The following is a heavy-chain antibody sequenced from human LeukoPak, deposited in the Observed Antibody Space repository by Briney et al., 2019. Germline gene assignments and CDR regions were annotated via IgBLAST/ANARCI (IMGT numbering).Heavy chain of an antibody. Sequence: PSETLSLTCSVSGGSISSSRSYWGWIRQTPGKGLEWVGSIYYNGDTYYNPSFKSRVSMSVDTAKDQISLILTSVTAADTAVYYCSREGYSCPNWFDTWGQGTLVTVSS. CDR1: GGSISSSRSY. V-gene: IGHV4-39*07. D-gene: IGHD4-11*01. CDR2: IYYNGDT. CDR3: SREGYSCPNWFDT. J-gene: IGHJ5*02.